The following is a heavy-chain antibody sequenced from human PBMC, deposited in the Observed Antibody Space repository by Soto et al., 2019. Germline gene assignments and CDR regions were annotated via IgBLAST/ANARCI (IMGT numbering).Heavy chain of an antibody. CDR2: ISYSGST. V-gene: IGHV4-59*11. CDR3: ARDVGLQHDTGYYDFWSGKNNWFDP. D-gene: IGHD3-3*01. CDR1: GGSISGHY. J-gene: IGHJ5*02. Sequence: PSETLSLTCTVSGGSISGHYWSWIRQPPGKGLQYIGYISYSGSTNYNPSLKSRVTISVDTSNNQFSLRLSSVTAADTAVYYCARDVGLQHDTGYYDFWSGKNNWFDPWGQGTLVTV.